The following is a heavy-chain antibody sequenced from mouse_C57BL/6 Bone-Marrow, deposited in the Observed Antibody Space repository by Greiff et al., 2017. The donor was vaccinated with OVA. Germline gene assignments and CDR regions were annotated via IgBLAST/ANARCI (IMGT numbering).Heavy chain of an antibody. CDR3: ARHGDYGSFFDY. Sequence: EVQGVESGGDLVKPGGSLKLSCAASGFTFSSYGMSWVRQTPDKRLEWVATISRGGSYTYYPDSVKGRFTISRDNAKNTLYLQMSSLKSEDTAMYYCARHGDYGSFFDYWGQGTTLTVSS. D-gene: IGHD1-1*01. CDR2: ISRGGSYT. V-gene: IGHV5-6*01. CDR1: GFTFSSYG. J-gene: IGHJ2*01.